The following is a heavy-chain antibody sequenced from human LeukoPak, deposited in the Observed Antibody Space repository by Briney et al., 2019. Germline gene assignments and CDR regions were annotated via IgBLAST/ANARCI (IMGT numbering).Heavy chain of an antibody. CDR2: FDPEDGET. J-gene: IGHJ4*02. V-gene: IGHV1-24*01. CDR3: ATRAGGGYSPKSHRPFDY. Sequence: ASVKVSCKVSGYTLTELSMHWVRQAPGKELEWMGGFDPEDGETIYAQKFQGRVTMTEDTSTDTAYMELSSLRSEDTAVYYCATRAGGGYSPKSHRPFDYWGQGTLVTVSS. D-gene: IGHD3-22*01. CDR1: GYTLTELS.